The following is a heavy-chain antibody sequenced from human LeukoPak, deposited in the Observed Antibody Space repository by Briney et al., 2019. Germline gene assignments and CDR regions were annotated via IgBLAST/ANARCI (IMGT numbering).Heavy chain of an antibody. CDR2: INSSGSST. D-gene: IGHD6-19*01. Sequence: GASVKVSCKASGYAFTRHYMHWVRQAPGQGLEWMGLINSSGSSTIYAQKFQGRVTMTRDMSTSTDYMELSSLRSEDTAVYYCARDVSLAVAGTFFYYMDVWGKGTTVTISS. CDR3: ARDVSLAVAGTFFYYMDV. CDR1: GYAFTRHY. J-gene: IGHJ6*03. V-gene: IGHV1-46*01.